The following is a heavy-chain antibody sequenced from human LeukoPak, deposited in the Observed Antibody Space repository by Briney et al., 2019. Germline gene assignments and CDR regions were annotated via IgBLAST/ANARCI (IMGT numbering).Heavy chain of an antibody. J-gene: IGHJ3*02. CDR2: IIPILGIA. Sequence: SVKVSCKASGGTFSSYAISWVRQAPGQGLEWMGRIIPILGIANYAQKFQGRVTITADKSTSTAYMELSSLRSEDTAVYYCARDGGSYFGAFDIWGQGTMVTVSS. CDR3: ARDGGSYFGAFDI. CDR1: GGTFSSYA. V-gene: IGHV1-69*04. D-gene: IGHD1-26*01.